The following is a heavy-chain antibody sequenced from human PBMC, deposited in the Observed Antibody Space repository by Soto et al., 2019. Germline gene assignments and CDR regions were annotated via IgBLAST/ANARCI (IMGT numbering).Heavy chain of an antibody. CDR2: IIPIFGTA. J-gene: IGHJ6*02. CDR1: GGTFSSYA. V-gene: IGHV1-69*13. CDR3: ERDRTVTTLGEYYGRDV. D-gene: IGHD4-17*01. Sequence: SVKVSCNASGGTFSSYATSWVRQAPGQGLEWMGGIIPIFGTANYAQKFQGRVTITADESTSTAYMELSSLRSEDTPVYYCERDRTVTTLGEYYGRDVWGQGTTVTVSS.